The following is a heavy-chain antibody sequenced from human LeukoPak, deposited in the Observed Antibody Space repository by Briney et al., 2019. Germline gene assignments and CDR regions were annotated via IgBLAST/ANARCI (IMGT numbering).Heavy chain of an antibody. CDR1: GFTFSSYG. CDR2: ISNDGNNK. CDR3: AKDGYYGSGTYPDY. J-gene: IGHJ4*02. Sequence: GGFLRLSCAASGFTFSSYGMNWVRQAPGKGLEWVAVISNDGNNKYYADSVKGRFTISRDNSKNTLYLQMNSLRAEDAAVYYCAKDGYYGSGTYPDYWGQGTLVTVSS. D-gene: IGHD3-10*01. V-gene: IGHV3-30*18.